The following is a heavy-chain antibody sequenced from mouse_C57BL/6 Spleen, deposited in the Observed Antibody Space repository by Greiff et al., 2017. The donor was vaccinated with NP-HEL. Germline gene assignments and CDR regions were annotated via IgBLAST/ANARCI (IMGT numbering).Heavy chain of an antibody. J-gene: IGHJ4*01. CDR3: ARSYGSSPYYAMDY. CDR2: IHPNSGST. CDR1: GYTFTSYW. D-gene: IGHD1-1*01. V-gene: IGHV1-64*01. Sequence: QVQLQQPGAELVKPGASVKLSCKASGYTFTSYWMHWVKQRPGQGLEWIGMIHPNSGSTNYNEKFKRKATLTVDKSSSTAYMQLSSLTSEDSAVYYCARSYGSSPYYAMDYWGQGTSVTVSS.